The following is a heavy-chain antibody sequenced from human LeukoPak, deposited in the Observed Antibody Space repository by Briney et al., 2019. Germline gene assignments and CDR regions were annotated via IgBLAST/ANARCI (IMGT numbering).Heavy chain of an antibody. J-gene: IGHJ6*03. D-gene: IGHD2-15*01. V-gene: IGHV1-2*02. CDR2: INPNSGGT. Sequence: ASVKVSCKASGYTFTGYYMHWLRQAPGQGLEWMGWINPNSGGTNYAQKFQGRVTMTRDTSISTAYMELSRLRSDDTAVYYCARDTYLDIVDYYMDVWGKGTTVTVSS. CDR3: ARDTYLDIVDYYMDV. CDR1: GYTFTGYY.